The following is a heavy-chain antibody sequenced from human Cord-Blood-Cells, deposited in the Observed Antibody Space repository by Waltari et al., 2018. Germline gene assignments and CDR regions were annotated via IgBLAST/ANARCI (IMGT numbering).Heavy chain of an antibody. CDR1: GGTYSTYA. V-gene: IGHV1-69*12. D-gene: IGHD6-6*01. J-gene: IGHJ3*02. CDR3: ARGLGRIAARADAFDI. CDR2: IIPIFGTA. Sequence: QVQLVQSGAGVKKPGSSVKFSCKASGGTYSTYAISRGRQAPGQGLEWMGGIIPIFGTANYAQKFQGRVTITADESTSTAYMELSSLRSEDTAVYYCARGLGRIAARADAFDIWGQGTMVTVSS.